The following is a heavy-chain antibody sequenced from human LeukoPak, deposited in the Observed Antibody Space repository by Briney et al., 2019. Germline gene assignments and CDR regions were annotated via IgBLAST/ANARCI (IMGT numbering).Heavy chain of an antibody. CDR2: VNLQGST. CDR1: GGSITSTNY. CDR3: AREGGPYRPLDY. Sequence: PSGTLSLTCGVSGGSITSTNYWTWDRQPPGKGLEWIVEVNLQGSTNYNPSLMGRVAISVDMSENHISLQLTSVTAADTAVYYCAREGGPYRPLDYSGQGTLVTVSS. J-gene: IGHJ4*02. V-gene: IGHV4-4*02.